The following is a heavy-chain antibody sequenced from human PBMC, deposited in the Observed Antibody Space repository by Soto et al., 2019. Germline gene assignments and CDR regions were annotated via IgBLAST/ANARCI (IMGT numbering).Heavy chain of an antibody. V-gene: IGHV1-18*04. CDR3: ARDGYDYVWGSYRYTKPNWFDP. D-gene: IGHD3-16*02. J-gene: IGHJ5*02. CDR1: GYAFTSYG. CDR2: ISAYNGNT. Sequence: ASVKVSCKASGYAFTSYGTSWVRQAPGQGLEWMGWISAYNGNTNYAQKLQGRVTMTTDTSTSTAYMELRSLRSDDTAVYYCARDGYDYVWGSYRYTKPNWFDPWGQGTLVTVSS.